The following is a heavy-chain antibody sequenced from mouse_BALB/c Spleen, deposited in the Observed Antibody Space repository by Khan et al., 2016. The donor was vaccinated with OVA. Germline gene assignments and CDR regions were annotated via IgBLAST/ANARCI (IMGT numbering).Heavy chain of an antibody. CDR1: GYSFTSDYA. CDR3: ARIYGGDFDY. J-gene: IGHJ2*01. CDR2: ISYSGNT. Sequence: VQLQESGPGLVKPSQSLSLTCTVTGYSFTSDYAWNWLRQFPGNKLEWMGHISYSGNTKYTASLKSRISITRDTSNNLFFLQLTSVNTEDTATYYRARIYGGDFDYWGQGTTLTVSS. D-gene: IGHD1-1*01. V-gene: IGHV3-2*02.